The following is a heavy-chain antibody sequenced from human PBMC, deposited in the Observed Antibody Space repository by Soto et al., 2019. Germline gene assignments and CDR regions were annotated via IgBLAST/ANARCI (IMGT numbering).Heavy chain of an antibody. D-gene: IGHD2-2*01. J-gene: IGHJ4*02. Sequence: SETLSLTCTVSGSSISSGVYFWSWIRQHPQKGLEWIGYISYSGSAYYNPSLKSRVTISVDTSENQFSLELSSVTAADTAVYYCARLYCSTTRCPFDYWGQGTLVTVSS. V-gene: IGHV4-31*03. CDR1: GSSISSGVYF. CDR2: ISYSGSA. CDR3: ARLYCSTTRCPFDY.